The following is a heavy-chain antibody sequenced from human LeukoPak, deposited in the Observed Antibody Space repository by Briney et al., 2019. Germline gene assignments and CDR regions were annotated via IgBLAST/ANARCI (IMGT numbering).Heavy chain of an antibody. J-gene: IGHJ3*02. V-gene: IGHV3-7*01. CDR1: GFTFSSYW. Sequence: GGSLRLSCAASGFTFSSYWMSWVRQAPGKGLEWVANIKQDGSEKYYVDSVKGRFTISRDNAKNSLYLQMNSLRAEDTAVYYCASWAAALTKGAFDIWGQGTMVTVSS. D-gene: IGHD6-13*01. CDR3: ASWAAALTKGAFDI. CDR2: IKQDGSEK.